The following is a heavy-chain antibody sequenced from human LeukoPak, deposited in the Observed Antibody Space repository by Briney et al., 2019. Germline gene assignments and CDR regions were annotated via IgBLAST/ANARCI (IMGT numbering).Heavy chain of an antibody. D-gene: IGHD2-15*01. Sequence: GGSLRLSCAASGFTVRSNYMSWVRQAPGKGLEWVSVIYSGGRTYYADSVKGRFTISRDNSKNTLYLQMNSLRAEDTAVYYCARVMRVVSRWFDPWGQGTLVTVSS. V-gene: IGHV3-53*01. CDR2: IYSGGRT. CDR1: GFTVRSNY. CDR3: ARVMRVVSRWFDP. J-gene: IGHJ5*02.